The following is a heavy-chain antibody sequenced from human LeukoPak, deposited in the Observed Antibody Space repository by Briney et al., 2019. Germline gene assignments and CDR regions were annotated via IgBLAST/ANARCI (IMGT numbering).Heavy chain of an antibody. V-gene: IGHV3-33*06. CDR3: AKVRPIMVRGAIDY. J-gene: IGHJ4*02. CDR1: GFTFSSYG. Sequence: GGSLRLSCAASGFTFSSYGMHWVRQAPGKGLEWVAVIWYDGSNKYYADSVKGRFTISRDNSKNTLYLQMNSLRAEDTAVYYCAKVRPIMVRGAIDYWGQGTLVTVSS. D-gene: IGHD3-10*01. CDR2: IWYDGSNK.